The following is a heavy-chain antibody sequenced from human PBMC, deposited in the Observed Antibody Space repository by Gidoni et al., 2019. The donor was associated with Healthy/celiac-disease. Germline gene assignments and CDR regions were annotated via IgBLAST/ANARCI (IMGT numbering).Heavy chain of an antibody. Sequence: QVPLQESGPGLVKPSDTLSLTCAVSGYSISSSNWWGWIRQPPGKGLEWIGYIYYSGSTYYNPSLKSRVTMSVDTAKNQFSLKLSSVTAVDTAVYYCARGFGETMRGAFDIWGQGTMVTVSS. CDR2: IYYSGST. CDR3: ARGFGETMRGAFDI. D-gene: IGHD3-10*01. J-gene: IGHJ3*02. CDR1: GYSISSSNW. V-gene: IGHV4-28*03.